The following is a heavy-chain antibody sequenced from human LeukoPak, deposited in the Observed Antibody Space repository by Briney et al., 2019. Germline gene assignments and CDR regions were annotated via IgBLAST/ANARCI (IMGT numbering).Heavy chain of an antibody. D-gene: IGHD1-26*01. CDR2: IRSKAVSYAT. J-gene: IGHJ4*02. CDR3: ATFPSGSYSAY. Sequence: GGSLRLSCAASGFTFSDSGMHWVRQASGKGLEWVGHIRSKAVSYATVYAASVKGRFTITRDDSENTAYLQMNSLKTEDTAVYYCATFPSGSYSAYWGQGTLVTVSS. CDR1: GFTFSDSG. V-gene: IGHV3-73*01.